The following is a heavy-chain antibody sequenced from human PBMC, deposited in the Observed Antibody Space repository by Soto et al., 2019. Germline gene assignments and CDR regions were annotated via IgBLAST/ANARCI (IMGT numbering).Heavy chain of an antibody. Sequence: EVQLVESGGGFIYPGESLRLSCAASGLTISNAWMNWVRQAPGKGLEWVGRIKTNTEGGTTDYAAAVKGRFTVSRDDSKNTLYLQMNSLITEDTAVYYCTTGSVEGVWGQGTTVTVSS. J-gene: IGHJ6*02. CDR2: IKTNTEGGTT. V-gene: IGHV3-15*07. CDR3: TTGSVEGV. CDR1: GLTISNAW. D-gene: IGHD2-15*01.